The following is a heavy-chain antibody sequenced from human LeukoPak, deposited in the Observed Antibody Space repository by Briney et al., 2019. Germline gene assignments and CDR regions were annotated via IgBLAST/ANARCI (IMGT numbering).Heavy chain of an antibody. CDR3: AHRRLHNGVRESIAEY. D-gene: IGHD2-8*01. CDR2: IYWNDDK. CDR1: GFSLSTSGVG. V-gene: IGHV2-5*01. J-gene: IGHJ4*02. Sequence: SGPTLVKPTQTLTLTCTFSGFSLSTSGVGVGWIRQPPGKALEWIALIYWNDDKRYSPSLKSRLTITKDTSKNQVVLTMTNMDPVDTATYYCAHRRLHNGVRESIAEYWGQGTLVTVSS.